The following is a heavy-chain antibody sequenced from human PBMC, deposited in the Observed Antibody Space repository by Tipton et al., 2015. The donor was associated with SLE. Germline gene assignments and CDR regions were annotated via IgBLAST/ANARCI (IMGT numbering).Heavy chain of an antibody. CDR1: GGSISSGGYS. CDR3: ARGRGVAAIFDY. CDR2: IYHSGST. V-gene: IGHV4-30-2*01. D-gene: IGHD6-19*01. Sequence: TLSLTCAVSGGSISSGGYSWSWIRQPPGKGLEWIGYIYHSGSTYYNPSLKSRVTISVDTSKNQFSLKLSSVTAADTAVHYCARGRGVAAIFDYWGQGTLVTVSS. J-gene: IGHJ4*02.